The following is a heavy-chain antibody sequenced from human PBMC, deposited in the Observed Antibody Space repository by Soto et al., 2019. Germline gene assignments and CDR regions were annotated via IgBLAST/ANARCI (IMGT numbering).Heavy chain of an antibody. D-gene: IGHD3-10*01. CDR3: AKDLRLRGPTEN. Sequence: GGSLRLSCAASGFTFSSYAMSWVRQAPGKGLEWVSAISGSGGSTYYADSVKGRFTISRDNSKSVLYLEMNSLRADDTATYYCAKDLRLRGPTENWGPGTLVTVSS. J-gene: IGHJ4*02. CDR2: ISGSGGST. V-gene: IGHV3-23*01. CDR1: GFTFSSYA.